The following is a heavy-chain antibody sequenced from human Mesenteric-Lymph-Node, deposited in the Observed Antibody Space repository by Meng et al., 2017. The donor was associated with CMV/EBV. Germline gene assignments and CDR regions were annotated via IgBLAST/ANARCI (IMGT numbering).Heavy chain of an antibody. V-gene: IGHV3-48*04. CDR2: ISSSSSTI. CDR3: ARLGFTSAATQIFDY. Sequence: GGSLRLSCAASGFTFSSYSMNWVRQAPGKGLEWVSYISSSSSTIYYADSVKGRFTISRDNAKNSLYLQMNSLRAEDTAVYYCARLGFTSAATQIFDYWGQGTLVTVSS. D-gene: IGHD6-13*01. CDR1: GFTFSSYS. J-gene: IGHJ4*02.